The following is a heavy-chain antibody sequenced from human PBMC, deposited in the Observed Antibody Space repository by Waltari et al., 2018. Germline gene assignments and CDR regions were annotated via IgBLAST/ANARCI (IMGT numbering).Heavy chain of an antibody. Sequence: QVQLVDSVGGVVQPGRSLRLPCASSGFIFSTSGLHWIRQAPGKGLEWGAVISYEGRNKYYADSVKGRFTISRDNSQDTLYLHLNSLRPEDTAVYYCAKDRLGSDIDALDNWGQGTIVTVSS. D-gene: IGHD1-26*01. CDR2: ISYEGRNK. V-gene: IGHV3-30*18. J-gene: IGHJ3*02. CDR1: GFIFSTSG. CDR3: AKDRLGSDIDALDN.